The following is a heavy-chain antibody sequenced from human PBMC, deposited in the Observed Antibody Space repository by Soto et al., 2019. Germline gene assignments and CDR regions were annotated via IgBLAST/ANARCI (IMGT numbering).Heavy chain of an antibody. CDR3: ARSQMERRRYGMDV. D-gene: IGHD1-1*01. CDR1: GFTFRNYG. CDR2: IGIGSSTK. J-gene: IGHJ6*02. Sequence: PGGSLRLSCAASGFTFRNYGMNWVRQAPGKGLEWVSYIGIGSSTKYYADSVKGRLTISRDNAKNSLYLQMNSLRPEDTAVYYCARSQMERRRYGMDVWGQGTTVTVSS. V-gene: IGHV3-48*01.